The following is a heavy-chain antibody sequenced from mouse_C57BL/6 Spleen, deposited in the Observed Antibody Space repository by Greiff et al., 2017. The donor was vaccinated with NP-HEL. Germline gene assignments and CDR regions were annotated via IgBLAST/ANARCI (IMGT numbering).Heavy chain of an antibody. CDR3: ARDAWYGR. J-gene: IGHJ3*01. CDR2: IHPYSHST. Sequence: QVHLQQPGAELVTPGASVKLSCKASGYTFASYWMPLVKQRTGQGLEWIEMIHPYSHSTNYNDKFNSKPTLTVDNSSSTAYMQLSSLTSEASAVYYCARDAWYGRWGKGTLVTV. CDR1: GYTFASYW. V-gene: IGHV1-64*01.